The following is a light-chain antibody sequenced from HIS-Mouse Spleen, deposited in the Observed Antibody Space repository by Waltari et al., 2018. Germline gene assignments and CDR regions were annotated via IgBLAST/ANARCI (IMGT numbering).Light chain of an antibody. CDR1: QSLSSSY. J-gene: IGKJ2*01. CDR2: GAS. CDR3: QQYGSSPPYT. V-gene: IGKV3-20*01. Sequence: EIVLTHSPGTLSLSQGDRATLYCRASQSLSSSYLAWYQQKPGQAPRLLIYGASSRATGIPDRFSGSGSGTDFTLTISRLDPEDFAVYYCQQYGSSPPYTFGQGTKLEIK.